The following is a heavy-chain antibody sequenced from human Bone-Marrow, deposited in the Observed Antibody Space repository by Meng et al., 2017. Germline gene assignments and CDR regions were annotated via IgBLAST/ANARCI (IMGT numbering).Heavy chain of an antibody. J-gene: IGHJ5*02. CDR1: GFTFSSYA. V-gene: IGHV3-33*08. Sequence: GESLKISCAASGFTFSSYAMSWVRQAPGKGLEWVAVIWYDGSNKYYADSVKGRFTISRDNSKNTLYLQMNSLRAEDTAVYYCARGSGLVVRWFDPWGQGTLVTVSS. D-gene: IGHD3-16*01. CDR2: IWYDGSNK. CDR3: ARGSGLVVRWFDP.